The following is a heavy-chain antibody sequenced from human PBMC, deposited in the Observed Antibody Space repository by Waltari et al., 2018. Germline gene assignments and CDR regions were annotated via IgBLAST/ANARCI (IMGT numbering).Heavy chain of an antibody. CDR3: ARGDDFWSGYYTD. D-gene: IGHD3-3*01. CDR1: GGSISRYH. Sequence: QVQLQESGPGLVKPSETLSLTRTASGGSISRYHCRWIRQPAGKGLEWIGRIYTSGSTNYNPSLKSRVTMSVDTSKNQFSLKLSSVTAADTAVYYCARGDDFWSGYYTDWGQGTLVTVSS. V-gene: IGHV4-4*07. CDR2: IYTSGST. J-gene: IGHJ4*02.